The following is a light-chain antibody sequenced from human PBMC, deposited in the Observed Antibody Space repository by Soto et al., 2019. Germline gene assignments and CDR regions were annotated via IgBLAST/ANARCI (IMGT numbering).Light chain of an antibody. CDR1: QGISIY. CDR3: QQYGSY. J-gene: IGKJ4*01. V-gene: IGKV1-27*01. CDR2: TAS. Sequence: DIQMTQSPSSLSASVGDRVTITCRASQGISIYLAWYQQKQGKVPKLLIYTASTLQSGVPSRFSGSGSGTDFTLTISRLEPEDFAVYYGQQYGSYFGGGTKVDIK.